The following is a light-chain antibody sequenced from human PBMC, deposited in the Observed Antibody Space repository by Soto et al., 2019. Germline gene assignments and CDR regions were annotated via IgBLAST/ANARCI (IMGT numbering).Light chain of an antibody. J-gene: IGKJ1*01. V-gene: IGKV1-9*01. CDR3: QQLNSYPWT. Sequence: IQLTQSPSSLSASVGDRVTITCRASQGIRSYLAWYQQKPGKAPKLLIYAASTFQSGVPSRFSGSGSGTDFSLTISSLQPEEFSTYYCQQLNSYPWTFGQGTKVEIK. CDR1: QGIRSY. CDR2: AAS.